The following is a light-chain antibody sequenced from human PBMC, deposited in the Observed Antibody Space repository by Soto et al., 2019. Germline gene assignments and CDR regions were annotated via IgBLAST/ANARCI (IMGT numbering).Light chain of an antibody. CDR2: DVI. Sequence: QSVLTQPRSVSGSPGQSVTMSCTGTSRDVGGYNYVSWYQQHPGKAPKLMIYDVIERPSGVPDRFSGSRSGSTASLTISGLQAEDEADYYCCSYAGSFTYVFGTGTKLTVL. CDR1: SRDVGGYNY. V-gene: IGLV2-11*01. J-gene: IGLJ1*01. CDR3: CSYAGSFTYV.